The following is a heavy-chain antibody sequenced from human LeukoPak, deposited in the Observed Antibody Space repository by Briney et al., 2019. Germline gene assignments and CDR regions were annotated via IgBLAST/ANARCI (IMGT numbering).Heavy chain of an antibody. CDR2: ISGSGGST. CDR3: ARAYYDSSAYYRFDY. CDR1: GFTFSSYA. Sequence: GGSLRLSCAAPGFTFSSYAMSWVRQAPGKGLEWVSVISGSGGSTYYADSVKGRFTISRDNSKNTLYLQMNSLRAEDTAVYYCARAYYDSSAYYRFDYWGQGTLVTVSS. D-gene: IGHD3-22*01. J-gene: IGHJ4*02. V-gene: IGHV3-23*01.